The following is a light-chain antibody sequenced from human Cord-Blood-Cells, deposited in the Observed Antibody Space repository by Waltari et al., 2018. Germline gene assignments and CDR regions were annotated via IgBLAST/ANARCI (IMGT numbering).Light chain of an antibody. V-gene: IGKV1-39*01. CDR3: QQSYSTVT. CDR1: QSISSY. J-gene: IGKJ4*01. Sequence: DIQITHSPSSLSASVGERVTITCRASQSISSYLNWYQQKPGKAPKILIYAASSLQSGVPSRFSGSGSGTDFTLTISSLQPEDFSTYYCQQSYSTVTFGGGTKVEIK. CDR2: AAS.